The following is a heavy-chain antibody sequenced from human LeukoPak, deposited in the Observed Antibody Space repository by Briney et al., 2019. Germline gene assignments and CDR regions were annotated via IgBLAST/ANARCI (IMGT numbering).Heavy chain of an antibody. Sequence: GGSLRLSCAASGFTFSSYGMYWVRQAPGKGLEWVALIWYDGSNRYCADSVKGRFTISRDNSKNTLYLQMNSLRAEDTTVYYCASWRGSGSYGGYFDYWGQGTLVTVSS. CDR1: GFTFSSYG. V-gene: IGHV3-33*01. CDR2: IWYDGSNR. J-gene: IGHJ4*02. D-gene: IGHD3-10*01. CDR3: ASWRGSGSYGGYFDY.